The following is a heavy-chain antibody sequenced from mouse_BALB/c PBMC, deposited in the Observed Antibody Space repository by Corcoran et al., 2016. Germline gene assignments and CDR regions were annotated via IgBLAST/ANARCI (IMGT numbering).Heavy chain of an antibody. CDR1: GYTFTNYG. CDR3: ARGPYYFDY. Sequence: QIQLVQSGPELKKPGETVKISCKASGYTFTNYGMNWVKQAPGKGLKGMGWINTYTGEPTYADDFKGRFAFSLETSASTAYLQINNLKNEDMATYFCARGPYYFDYWGQGTTLTVSS. CDR2: INTYTGEP. J-gene: IGHJ2*01. V-gene: IGHV9-1*02.